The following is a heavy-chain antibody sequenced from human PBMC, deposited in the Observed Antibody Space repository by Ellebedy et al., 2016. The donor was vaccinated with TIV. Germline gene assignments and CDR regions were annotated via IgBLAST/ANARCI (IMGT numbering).Heavy chain of an antibody. J-gene: IGHJ6*01. CDR3: ARGGRYCGVGDCYRPYNYYGMDV. CDR2: IYHSGST. D-gene: IGHD2-15*01. Sequence: MPSETLSLTCAVNGGSFRGYYWSWIRQPPGKGLEWIGEIYHSGSTNYNPSLKSRVTISDDTSKNQFSLNLTSVTAADTAVYYCARGGRYCGVGDCYRPYNYYGMDVWGQGTTVTVSS. V-gene: IGHV4-34*01. CDR1: GGSFRGYY.